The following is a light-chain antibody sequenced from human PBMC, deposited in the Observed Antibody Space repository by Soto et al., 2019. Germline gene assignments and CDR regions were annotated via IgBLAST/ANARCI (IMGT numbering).Light chain of an antibody. Sequence: DIQLTQSPSFLSASVGDRVTITCRASPGISSFLAWFQQKPGKAPKLLIYAASTLQSGVPSRFSGSGSGTRFTLTISDLQPEDLATYYCQQVNSYLYTFGQGTKLEIK. CDR1: PGISSF. CDR3: QQVNSYLYT. V-gene: IGKV1-9*01. CDR2: AAS. J-gene: IGKJ2*01.